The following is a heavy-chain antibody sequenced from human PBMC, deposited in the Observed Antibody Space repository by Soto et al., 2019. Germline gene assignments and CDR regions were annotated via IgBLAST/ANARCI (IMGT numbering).Heavy chain of an antibody. CDR2: IVVGSGNT. J-gene: IGHJ4*02. D-gene: IGHD2-21*02. CDR3: AADPYCGGDCYFDY. Sequence: SVKVSCKASGFTFFTSAIQWVRQARGQRLEWMGWIVVGSGNTNYAQKFQERVTITRDMSTNTAYMELTSLRSEDTAVYCCAADPYCGGDCYFDYWGQGTMVTVSS. V-gene: IGHV1-58*02. CDR1: GFTFFTSA.